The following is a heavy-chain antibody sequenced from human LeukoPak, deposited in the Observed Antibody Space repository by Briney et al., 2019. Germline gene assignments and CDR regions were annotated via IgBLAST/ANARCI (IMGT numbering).Heavy chain of an antibody. Sequence: SETLSLTCAVYGGSFSGYYWGWIRQPPGKGLEWIGEINHSGSTNYNPSLKSRVTISVDTSKNQFSLKLSSVTAADTAVYYCARGKWQSVIDYWGQGTLVTVSS. D-gene: IGHD5-12*01. V-gene: IGHV4-34*01. CDR2: INHSGST. CDR3: ARGKWQSVIDY. J-gene: IGHJ4*02. CDR1: GGSFSGYY.